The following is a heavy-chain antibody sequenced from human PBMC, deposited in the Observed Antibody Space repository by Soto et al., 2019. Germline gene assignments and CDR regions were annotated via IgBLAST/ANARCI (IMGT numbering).Heavy chain of an antibody. CDR3: AAYDILTGYYTY. CDR2: INPSGGST. D-gene: IGHD3-9*01. Sequence: ASVKVSCKASGYTFTSYYMHWVRQAPGQGLEWMGIINPSGGSTSYAQKFQGRVTMTRDTSTSTVYMELSSLRSEDTAVYYCAAYDILTGYYTYWGQGTLLTVSS. V-gene: IGHV1-46*01. CDR1: GYTFTSYY. J-gene: IGHJ4*02.